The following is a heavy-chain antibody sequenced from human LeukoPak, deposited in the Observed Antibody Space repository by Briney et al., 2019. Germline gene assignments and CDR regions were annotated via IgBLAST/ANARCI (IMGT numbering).Heavy chain of an antibody. D-gene: IGHD4-23*01. CDR3: ARRRTATVDFDY. Sequence: SETLSLTCTVSGGSISSYYWGWIRQPPGRGLEWIGSIYYSGNTYYNPSLKSRVTISVDTSKNQFSLKLSSVTAADTAVYYCARRRTATVDFDYWGQGTLVTVSS. CDR2: IYYSGNT. J-gene: IGHJ4*02. V-gene: IGHV4-39*01. CDR1: GGSISSYY.